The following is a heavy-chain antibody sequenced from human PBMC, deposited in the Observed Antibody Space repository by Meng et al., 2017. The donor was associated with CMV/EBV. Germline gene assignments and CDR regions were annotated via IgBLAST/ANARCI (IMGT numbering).Heavy chain of an antibody. D-gene: IGHD1-20*01. CDR2: ISAYNGNT. J-gene: IGHJ6*02. CDR1: GYTFTSYG. Sequence: ASVKVSCKASGYTFTSYGISWVRQAPGQGLEWMGWISAYNGNTNYAQKLQGRVTMTTDTSTSTAYMELRSLRSDDTAVYYCARDVVFDNWNHYYHYGMDVWGQGTTVTVSS. CDR3: ARDVVFDNWNHYYHYGMDV. V-gene: IGHV1-18*01.